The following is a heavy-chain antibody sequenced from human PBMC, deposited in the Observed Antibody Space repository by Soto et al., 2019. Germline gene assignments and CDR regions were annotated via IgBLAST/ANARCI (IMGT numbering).Heavy chain of an antibody. Sequence: QVTLKESGPVLVKPTETLTLTCTVSGFSLSNARMGVSWIRQPPGKALEWLAHIFSNDEKSYSTSLKSRLTITKDTSKSQVVLTMTNMDPVDTATYYCARIKSGYPRRYYYYYGMDVWGQGTTVTVSS. CDR3: ARIKSGYPRRYYYYYGMDV. J-gene: IGHJ6*02. CDR1: GFSLSNARMG. V-gene: IGHV2-26*01. CDR2: IFSNDEK. D-gene: IGHD3-3*01.